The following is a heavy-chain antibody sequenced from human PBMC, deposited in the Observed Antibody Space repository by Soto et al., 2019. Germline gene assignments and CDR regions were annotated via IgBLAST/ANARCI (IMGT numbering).Heavy chain of an antibody. V-gene: IGHV5-10-1*01. D-gene: IGHD5-18*01. J-gene: IGHJ6*02. CDR3: ARTVSGYSYGYHYYYGMDV. Sequence: PGESLKISCKGSGYSFTSYWISWVRQMPGKGLEWMGRIDPSDSYTNYSPSFQGHVTISADKSISTAYLQWSSLKASDTAMYYCARTVSGYSYGYHYYYGMDVWGQGTTVTVSS. CDR2: IDPSDSYT. CDR1: GYSFTSYW.